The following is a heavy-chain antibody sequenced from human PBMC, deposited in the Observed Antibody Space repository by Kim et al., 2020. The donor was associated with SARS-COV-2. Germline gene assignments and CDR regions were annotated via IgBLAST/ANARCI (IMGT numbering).Heavy chain of an antibody. D-gene: IGHD4-17*01. V-gene: IGHV4-31*03. CDR2: IYYSGST. Sequence: SETLSLTCTVSGGSISSGGYYWSWIRQHPGKGLEWIGYIYYSGSTYYNPSLKSRVTISVDTSKNQFSLKLSSVTAADTAVYYCARDGAYGTDYYGMDVWGQGTTVTVSS. CDR3: ARDGAYGTDYYGMDV. CDR1: GGSISSGGYY. J-gene: IGHJ6*02.